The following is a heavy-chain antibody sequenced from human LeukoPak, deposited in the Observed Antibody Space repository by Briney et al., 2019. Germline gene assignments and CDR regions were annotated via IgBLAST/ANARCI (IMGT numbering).Heavy chain of an antibody. J-gene: IGHJ4*02. D-gene: IGHD4-11*01. CDR3: ARDIPRGYSNYYASGGAFDY. CDR1: GYTFTSYG. Sequence: GASVKVSCKASGYTFTSYGISWVRQAPGQGLEWMGWISAYNGNTNYAQKLQGRVTMTTDTSTSTAYMELRSLRSDDTAVYYCARDIPRGYSNYYASGGAFDYWGQGTLVTVSS. CDR2: ISAYNGNT. V-gene: IGHV1-18*01.